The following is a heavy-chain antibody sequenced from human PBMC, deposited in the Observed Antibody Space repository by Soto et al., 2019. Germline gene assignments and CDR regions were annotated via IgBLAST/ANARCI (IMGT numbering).Heavy chain of an antibody. J-gene: IGHJ4*02. CDR2: ISAYNGNT. V-gene: IGHV1-18*01. CDR3: ASGPVYDILTGPYDY. D-gene: IGHD3-9*01. CDR1: GYTFTSYG. Sequence: ASVKVSCEASGYTFTSYGISWVRQAPGQGLEWMGWISAYNGNTNYAQKLQGRVTMTTDTSTSTAYMELRSLRSDDTAVYYCASGPVYDILTGPYDYWGQGTLVTVSS.